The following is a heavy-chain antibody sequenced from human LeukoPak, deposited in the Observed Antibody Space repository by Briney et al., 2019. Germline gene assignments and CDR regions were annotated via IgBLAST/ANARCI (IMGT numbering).Heavy chain of an antibody. Sequence: GASVKVSCKASGGTFSSYAISWVRQAPGQGLEWMGWISAYNGNTNYAQKLQGRVTMTTDTSTITSYRELGSLRSDYAAVYYCARDKRGGSWDPWGQGTLVTVSS. CDR2: ISAYNGNT. D-gene: IGHD3-10*01. V-gene: IGHV1-18*01. J-gene: IGHJ5*02. CDR1: GGTFSSYA. CDR3: ARDKRGGSWDP.